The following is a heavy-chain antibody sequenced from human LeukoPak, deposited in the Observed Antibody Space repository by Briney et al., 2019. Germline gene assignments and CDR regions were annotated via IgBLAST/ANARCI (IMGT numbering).Heavy chain of an antibody. J-gene: IGHJ4*02. CDR2: IYYSGST. CDR1: GGSISSGDYY. V-gene: IGHV4-30-4*08. Sequence: SETLSLTCTVSGGSISSGDYYWSWIRQPPGKGLEWIGYIYYSGSTYYNPSLKSRVTISVDTSKNQFSLKLSSVTAADTAVYYCARGDIVVGKDYWGQGTLVTVSS. D-gene: IGHD2-2*01. CDR3: ARGDIVVGKDY.